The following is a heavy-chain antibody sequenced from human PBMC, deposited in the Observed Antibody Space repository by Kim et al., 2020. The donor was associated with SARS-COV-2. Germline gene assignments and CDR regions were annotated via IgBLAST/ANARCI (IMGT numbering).Heavy chain of an antibody. D-gene: IGHD6-19*01. CDR2: ISYDGSNK. J-gene: IGHJ4*02. CDR1: GFTFSSYA. V-gene: IGHV3-30*04. Sequence: GGSLRLSCAASGFTFSSYAMHWVRQAPGKGLEWVAVISYDGSNKYYADSVKGRFTISRDNSRNTLYLQMNSLRAEDTAVYYCARDSAPYSSGWSTYYFDYWGQGRLVTVSS. CDR3: ARDSAPYSSGWSTYYFDY.